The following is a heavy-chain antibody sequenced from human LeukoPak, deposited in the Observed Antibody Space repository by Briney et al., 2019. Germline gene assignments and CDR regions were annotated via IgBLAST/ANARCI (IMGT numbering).Heavy chain of an antibody. V-gene: IGHV3-7*01. CDR3: ARNYYDILTGYYIDWFDP. J-gene: IGHJ5*02. CDR1: GFTFSSYW. CDR2: IKQDGSEK. Sequence: GGSLRLSCAASGFTFSSYWTSWVRQAPGKGLEWVANIKQDGSEKYYVDSVKGRFTISRDNAKNSLYLQMNSLRAEDTAVYYCARNYYDILTGYYIDWFDPWGQGTLVTVSS. D-gene: IGHD3-9*01.